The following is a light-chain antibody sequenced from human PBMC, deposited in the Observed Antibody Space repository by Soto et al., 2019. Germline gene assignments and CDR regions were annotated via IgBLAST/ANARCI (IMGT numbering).Light chain of an antibody. J-gene: IGKJ1*01. CDR3: QQYNSYPKT. V-gene: IGKV1-5*03. CDR1: QTISSW. CDR2: KTS. Sequence: IQMTQSPSTLSASVGDRVTIACRASQTISSWVAWYQQKPGKAPRLLIYKTSSLESGVPSRFSGSGSGTEFTLTISSLQPDDFATYYCQQYNSYPKTFGQGTKVDIK.